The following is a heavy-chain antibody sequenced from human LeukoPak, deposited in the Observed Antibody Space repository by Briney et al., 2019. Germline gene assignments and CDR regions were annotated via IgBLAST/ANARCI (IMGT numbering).Heavy chain of an antibody. CDR1: GFTFSSYS. Sequence: GGSLRLSCAASGFTFSSYSMNWVRQAPGKGLEWVSSISSGSSYIYYADSVKGRFTISRDNAKNSLYLQMNSLRAEDTAVYYCASGYDSYYFDYWGQGTLVTVSS. J-gene: IGHJ4*02. D-gene: IGHD5-12*01. V-gene: IGHV3-21*01. CDR3: ASGYDSYYFDY. CDR2: ISSGSSYI.